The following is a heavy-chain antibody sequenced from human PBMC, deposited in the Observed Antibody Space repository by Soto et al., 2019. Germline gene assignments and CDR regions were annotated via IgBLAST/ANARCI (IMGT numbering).Heavy chain of an antibody. V-gene: IGHV4-30-2*01. J-gene: IGHJ3*02. Sequence: PSETLSLTCAVSGGSISSGGYSWSWIRQPPGKGLEWIGYIYHSGSTYYNPSLKSRVTISVDRSKNQFSLKLSSVTAADTAVYYCAREAEMATIGDAFDIWGQGTMVTVSS. CDR3: AREAEMATIGDAFDI. D-gene: IGHD5-12*01. CDR1: GGSISSGGYS. CDR2: IYHSGST.